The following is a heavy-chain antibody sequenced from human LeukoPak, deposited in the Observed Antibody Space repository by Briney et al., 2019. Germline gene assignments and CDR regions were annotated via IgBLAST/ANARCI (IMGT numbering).Heavy chain of an antibody. CDR3: ALGLNEGGSSWYSYYYYYYMDV. CDR1: GFTFTSSA. V-gene: IGHV1-58*02. Sequence: GASVKVSCKASGFTFTSSAMQWVRQARGQRLEWIGWIVVGSGNTNYAQKFQERVTITRDMSTSTAYMELSSLRSEDTAVYYCALGLNEGGSSWYSYYYYYYMDVWGKGTTVTVSS. CDR2: IVVGSGNT. J-gene: IGHJ6*03. D-gene: IGHD6-13*01.